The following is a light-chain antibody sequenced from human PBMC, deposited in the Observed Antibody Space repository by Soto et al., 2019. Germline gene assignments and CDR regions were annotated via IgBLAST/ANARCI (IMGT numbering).Light chain of an antibody. V-gene: IGLV2-14*01. CDR2: EVS. J-gene: IGLJ3*02. CDR1: SSDVGGYNY. CDR3: SSYTSSSTLV. Sequence: QSALTQPACVSGSPGQSITISCTGTSSDVGGYNYVSWYQQHPGKAPKLMIYEVSNRPSGVSNRFSGSKSGNTASLTISGLQAEDAADYYCSSYTSSSTLVLGGGTKLTVL.